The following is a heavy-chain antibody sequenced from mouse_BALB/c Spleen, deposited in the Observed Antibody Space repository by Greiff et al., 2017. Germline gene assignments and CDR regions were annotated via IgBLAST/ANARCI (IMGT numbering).Heavy chain of an antibody. Sequence: VQLQQSGAELVRPGTSVKVSCKASGYAFTNYLIEWVKQRPGQGLEWIGVINPGSGGTNYNEKFKGKATLTADKSSSTAYMQLSSLTSDDSAVYFCVRKYGNYEAMDYWGQGTSVTVSS. CDR1: GYAFTNYL. J-gene: IGHJ4*01. D-gene: IGHD2-10*02. CDR2: INPGSGGT. V-gene: IGHV1-54*01. CDR3: VRKYGNYEAMDY.